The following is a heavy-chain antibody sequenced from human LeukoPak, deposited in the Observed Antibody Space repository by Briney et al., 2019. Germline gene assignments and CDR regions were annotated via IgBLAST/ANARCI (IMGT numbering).Heavy chain of an antibody. J-gene: IGHJ4*02. Sequence: ASVKVSCKASGYTFTDYYIHWLRQAPGQGLEWMGWLNPNNGATNFAQKFQGRVTMTRDTSISTTYMELSRLRSDDTAVYYCARDLGFCSGGSCGSMTTVTSYDYWGQGTLVTVSS. CDR3: ARDLGFCSGGSCGSMTTVTSYDY. CDR2: LNPNNGAT. CDR1: GYTFTDYY. D-gene: IGHD2-15*01. V-gene: IGHV1-2*02.